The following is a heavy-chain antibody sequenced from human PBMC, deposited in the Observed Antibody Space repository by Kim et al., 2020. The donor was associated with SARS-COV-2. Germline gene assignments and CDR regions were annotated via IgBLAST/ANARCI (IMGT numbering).Heavy chain of an antibody. Sequence: SETLSLTCAVYGGSFSGYYWSWIRQPPGKGLEWIGEINHSGSTNYNPSLKSRVTISVDTSKNQFSLKLSSVTAADTAVYYCASGGRRFVDYWGQGTLVTVSS. D-gene: IGHD3-10*01. J-gene: IGHJ4*02. CDR3: ASGGRRFVDY. V-gene: IGHV4-34*01. CDR2: INHSGST. CDR1: GGSFSGYY.